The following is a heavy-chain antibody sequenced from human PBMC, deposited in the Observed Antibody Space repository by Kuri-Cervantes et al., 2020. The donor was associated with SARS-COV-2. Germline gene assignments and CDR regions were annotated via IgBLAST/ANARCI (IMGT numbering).Heavy chain of an antibody. Sequence: GESLKISCAASGFTFSSYAMSWVRQAPGKGLEWVSAISGSGGSTYYADSVKGRFTISRDNSKNTLYLQMNSLRAEGTAVYYCAKSSSGSYVHFQHWGQGTLVTVSS. V-gene: IGHV3-23*01. J-gene: IGHJ1*01. CDR1: GFTFSSYA. CDR2: ISGSGGST. D-gene: IGHD1-26*01. CDR3: AKSSSGSYVHFQH.